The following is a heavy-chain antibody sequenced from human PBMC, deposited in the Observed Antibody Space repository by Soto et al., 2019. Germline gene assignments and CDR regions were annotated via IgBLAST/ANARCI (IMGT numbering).Heavy chain of an antibody. CDR2: ISDSGDST. CDR3: ANAEWRK. Sequence: EVQLLESGGGLVQRGGSLRLSCAASGFTFSTYVMSWVRQAPGKGLDWVSGISDSGDSTYYADSVKGRFTISRDNSKNSLNLQMNSLRAEDTAVYYCANAEWRKWGQGTLVTVSS. CDR1: GFTFSTYV. J-gene: IGHJ4*02. V-gene: IGHV3-23*01. D-gene: IGHD3-3*01.